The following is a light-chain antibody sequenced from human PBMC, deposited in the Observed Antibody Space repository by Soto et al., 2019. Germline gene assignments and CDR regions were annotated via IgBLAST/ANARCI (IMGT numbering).Light chain of an antibody. CDR3: QKYNSAPRT. V-gene: IGKV1-27*01. J-gene: IGKJ1*01. Sequence: DIQMTQSPSSLSASVGDRVTITCRASQGISNYLAWYQQKPGKVPKLLIYAASTLQSGVPSRFSGSGSGTDFTLTISTPQPEDVATYYCQKYNSAPRTFRQGTKVEIK. CDR1: QGISNY. CDR2: AAS.